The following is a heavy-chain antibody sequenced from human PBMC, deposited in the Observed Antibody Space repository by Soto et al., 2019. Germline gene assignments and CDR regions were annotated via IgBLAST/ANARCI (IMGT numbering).Heavy chain of an antibody. Sequence: SVKVSCKASGGTFSHYYISWVRQAPGQGLEWMGRISPILGATNYAQKVQGRVTLTADKSEGTAYMELSSLRSEDTAVYYCASNVEAVGARPSDSWGQGTLVTVS. CDR2: ISPILGAT. J-gene: IGHJ4*02. CDR3: ASNVEAVGARPSDS. CDR1: GGTFSHYY. D-gene: IGHD1-26*01. V-gene: IGHV1-69*08.